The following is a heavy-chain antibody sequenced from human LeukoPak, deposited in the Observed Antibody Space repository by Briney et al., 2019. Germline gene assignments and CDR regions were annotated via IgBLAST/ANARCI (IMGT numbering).Heavy chain of an antibody. Sequence: PSETLSLTCTVSGGSIRRDGDLWGWIRQPPGRGLEWIGEINHSGSTNYNPSLKSRVTISVDTSKNQFSLKLSSVTAADTAVYYCARGRFWSGDIDYWGQGTLVTVSS. V-gene: IGHV4-34*01. CDR1: GGSIRRDGDL. D-gene: IGHD3-3*01. CDR2: INHSGST. CDR3: ARGRFWSGDIDY. J-gene: IGHJ4*02.